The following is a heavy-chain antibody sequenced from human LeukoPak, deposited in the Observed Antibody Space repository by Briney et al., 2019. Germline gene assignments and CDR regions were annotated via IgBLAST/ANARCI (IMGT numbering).Heavy chain of an antibody. V-gene: IGHV3-33*01. CDR3: APDHGGY. D-gene: IGHD3-16*01. CDR2: IWHDGNNK. CDR1: RLTFSNYG. J-gene: IGHJ4*02. Sequence: GGSLRLSCAASRLTFSNYGMHWVRQAPGKGLEWVAIIWHDGNNKYYADSVKGRFTISRDNSKNTLYLQMNSLRAEDTAVYYCAPDHGGYWGQGTLVTVSS.